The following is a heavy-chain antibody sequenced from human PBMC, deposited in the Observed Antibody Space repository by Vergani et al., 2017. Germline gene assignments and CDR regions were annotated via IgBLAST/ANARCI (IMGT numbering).Heavy chain of an antibody. Sequence: QVQLVESGGGVVQPGWSLRLSCAASGFTFSSYGMHWVRLAPGKGLEWVAVIWYDGSNKYYADSVKGRFTISRDNSKNTLYLQMNSLRAEDTAMYYCARDFSTHNWFDPWGQGTLVTVSS. CDR2: IWYDGSNK. CDR1: GFTFSSYG. V-gene: IGHV3-33*01. D-gene: IGHD2-2*01. CDR3: ARDFSTHNWFDP. J-gene: IGHJ5*02.